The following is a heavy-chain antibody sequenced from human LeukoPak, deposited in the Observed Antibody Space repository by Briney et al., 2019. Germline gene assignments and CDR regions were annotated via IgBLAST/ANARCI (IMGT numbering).Heavy chain of an antibody. CDR3: ASFHYYGSGAYYLSY. Sequence: PGGSLRLSCAASGFTLSSYAMTWVRQAPGKGLEWVSDIGDSGASTYYADSVKGRFTISRDNSKKTLYLQMNSLRAEDTAVYFCASFHYYGSGAYYLSYWGKGTLVTVSS. J-gene: IGHJ4*02. D-gene: IGHD3-10*01. CDR1: GFTLSSYA. CDR2: IGDSGAST. V-gene: IGHV3-23*01.